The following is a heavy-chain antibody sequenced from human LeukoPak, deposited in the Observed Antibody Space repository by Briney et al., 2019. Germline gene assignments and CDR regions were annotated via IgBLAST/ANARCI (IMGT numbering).Heavy chain of an antibody. V-gene: IGHV5-51*01. CDR2: IYPGDSDT. CDR3: ARLLANRYYYDSSGYYGRFNWFDP. D-gene: IGHD3-22*01. CDR1: GYSFTSYW. J-gene: IGHJ5*02. Sequence: GESLMISCKGSGYSFTSYWIGWVRQMPGKGLEWMGIIYPGDSDTRYSPSFQGQVTISADKSISTAYLQWSSLKASDTAMYYCARLLANRYYYDSSGYYGRFNWFDPWGQGTLVTVSS.